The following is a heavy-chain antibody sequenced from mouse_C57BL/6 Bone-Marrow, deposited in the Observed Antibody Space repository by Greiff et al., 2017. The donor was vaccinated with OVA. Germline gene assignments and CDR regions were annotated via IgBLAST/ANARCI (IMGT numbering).Heavy chain of an antibody. V-gene: IGHV14-4*01. Sequence: VQLQQSGAELVRPGASVKLSCTASGFNIKDDYMHWVKQRPEQGLEWIGWIDPENGDTEYASKFQGKATITADTSSNTAYLQLSSLTSEDTAVYYCTTCYYEDFDYWGQGTTLTVSS. J-gene: IGHJ2*01. CDR2: IDPENGDT. D-gene: IGHD2-4*01. CDR1: GFNIKDDY. CDR3: TTCYYEDFDY.